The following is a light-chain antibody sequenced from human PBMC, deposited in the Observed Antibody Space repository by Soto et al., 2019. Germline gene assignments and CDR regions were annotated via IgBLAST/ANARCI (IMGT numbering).Light chain of an antibody. CDR2: VTS. J-gene: IGKJ4*01. CDR1: QSVSSN. V-gene: IGKV3-15*01. CDR3: QQYNKWPLT. Sequence: EIVMTQSPATLSVSPGERATLSCRASQSVSSNLAWYQQKPGQAPRLLIYVTSTRATGIPARFSGSGSGTDFTFTISTLQSEDFAVYYCQQYNKWPLTFGGGTKVEIK.